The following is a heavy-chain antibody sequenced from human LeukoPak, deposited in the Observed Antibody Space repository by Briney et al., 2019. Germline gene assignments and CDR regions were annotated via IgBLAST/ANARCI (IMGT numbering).Heavy chain of an antibody. V-gene: IGHV3-9*01. Sequence: GRSLRLSCAASGFTLDDYAMHWVRQGPGKGLEWVAGITSKSGFIAYADSVKGRFTISRDNAKNSLYLQMNSLRPDDTVLYYCAKDLYTYSLQYFHHWGQGTLVTVSS. CDR1: GFTLDDYA. D-gene: IGHD3-16*01. CDR2: ITSKSGFI. CDR3: AKDLYTYSLQYFHH. J-gene: IGHJ1*01.